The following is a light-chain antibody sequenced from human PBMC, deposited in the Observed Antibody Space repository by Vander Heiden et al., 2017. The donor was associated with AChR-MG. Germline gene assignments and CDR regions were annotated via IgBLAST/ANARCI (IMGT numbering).Light chain of an antibody. CDR1: QTIGNY. Sequence: DVQMTQSPSSLSASVGDRVTITCRARQTIGNYLDWYQQTPGKAPRLLIYTASTLQSGIPSRFSGSGSGTDFTLTIGSLQPEDIATYYCQQSFSTPNTFGQGTKLEIK. V-gene: IGKV1-39*01. CDR2: TAS. J-gene: IGKJ2*01. CDR3: QQSFSTPNT.